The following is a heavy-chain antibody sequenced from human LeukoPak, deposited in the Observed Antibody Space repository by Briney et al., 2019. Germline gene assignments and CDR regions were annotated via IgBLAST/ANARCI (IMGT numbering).Heavy chain of an antibody. D-gene: IGHD3-22*01. CDR1: GFTFSSYA. V-gene: IGHV3-30-3*01. Sequence: GGSLRLSCAASGFTFSSYAMHWVRQAPGKGLEWVGVISYDGSNKYYADSVKGRFTISRDNSKNTLYLQMNSLRAEDTAVYYCARQQVSYYDSSGSYDYWGPGTLVTVSS. CDR2: ISYDGSNK. J-gene: IGHJ4*02. CDR3: ARQQVSYYDSSGSYDY.